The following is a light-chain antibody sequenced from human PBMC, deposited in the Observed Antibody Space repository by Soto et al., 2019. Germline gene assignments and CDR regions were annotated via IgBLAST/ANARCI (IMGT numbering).Light chain of an antibody. Sequence: QSVLTQPATVSVSPGQSISISCTGSISDVGGSNYVSWYQQHPGKAPKLLIYGVTGRPSGISDRFSGSKSGTTASLTISGLQADDEADYYCTSPTGSSTLVFGSGTKVTV. CDR3: TSPTGSSTLV. J-gene: IGLJ1*01. V-gene: IGLV2-14*03. CDR2: GVT. CDR1: ISDVGGSNY.